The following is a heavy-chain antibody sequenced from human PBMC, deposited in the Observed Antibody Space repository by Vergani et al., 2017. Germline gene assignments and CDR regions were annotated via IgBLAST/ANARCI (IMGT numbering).Heavy chain of an antibody. Sequence: QVQLVQSGSEVRKPGASVKVSCQVSGYSLTDLTIHWVRQAPGKGLEWMGGFDPEHGEVTFAHHIQGRVTMTEDRSTDTADMELSSLRPEDTALYYCAIVTDYYDRSGYYLEYWGQGTLVTVSS. CDR1: GYSLTDLT. V-gene: IGHV1-24*01. CDR2: FDPEHGEV. CDR3: AIVTDYYDRSGYYLEY. J-gene: IGHJ4*02. D-gene: IGHD3-22*01.